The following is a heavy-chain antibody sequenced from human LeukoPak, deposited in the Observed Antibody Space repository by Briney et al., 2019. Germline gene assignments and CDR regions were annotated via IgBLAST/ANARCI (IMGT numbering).Heavy chain of an antibody. CDR1: GGSISSGDYY. CDR3: ARETYYYGSGSYYNVPWYFDY. CDR2: IYYSGST. D-gene: IGHD3-10*01. J-gene: IGHJ4*02. Sequence: SETLSLTCTVSGGSISSGDYYWGWIRQHPGKGLEWIGYIYYSGSTYYNPSLKSRVTISVDTSKNQFSLRLSSVTAADTAVYYCARETYYYGSGSYYNVPWYFDYWGQGTLVTVSS. V-gene: IGHV4-31*03.